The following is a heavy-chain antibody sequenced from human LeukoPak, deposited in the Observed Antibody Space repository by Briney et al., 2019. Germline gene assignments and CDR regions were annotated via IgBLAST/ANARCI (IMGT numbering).Heavy chain of an antibody. CDR2: INPTGGST. J-gene: IGHJ4*02. CDR1: GYTFTCYY. Sequence: ASVKVSCKASGYTFTCYYLHWVRQAPGQGLEWMGIINPTGGSTSYAQRFQGRVTMTRDTSTSTVYMELSSLRSEDTAVYYCARATVAVPFDYWGQGTLVTVSS. D-gene: IGHD6-19*01. CDR3: ARATVAVPFDY. V-gene: IGHV1-46*01.